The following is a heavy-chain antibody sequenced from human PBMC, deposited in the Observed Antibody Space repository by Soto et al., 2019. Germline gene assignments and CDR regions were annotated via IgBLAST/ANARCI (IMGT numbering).Heavy chain of an antibody. CDR3: ARVLGAPLYYFDC. Sequence: SQTLSLTCAITGDSVSSNSAGWSWVRHSPSRGLEWLGRTYYRSKWYYEYAVSVRGRITINPDTSKNQYSLQLNSVTAADTAVYYCARVLGAPLYYFDCWGQGILVTVSS. V-gene: IGHV6-1*01. D-gene: IGHD1-26*01. J-gene: IGHJ4*02. CDR2: TYYRSKWYY. CDR1: GDSVSSNSAG.